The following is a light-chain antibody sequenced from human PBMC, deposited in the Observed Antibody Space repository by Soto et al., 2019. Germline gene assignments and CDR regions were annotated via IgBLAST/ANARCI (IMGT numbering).Light chain of an antibody. V-gene: IGKV3-11*01. CDR3: QHRSTS. CDR2: DAS. Sequence: IVLTQSPAPLSLSRGERATLYXRAGQSIIMYLSWYQQIPGKXSRLLXYDASNRATGIPARFSGSGSGTDFTLTISSLEPADFAVYYCQHRSTSFGQGTRLEIK. CDR1: QSIIMY. J-gene: IGKJ5*01.